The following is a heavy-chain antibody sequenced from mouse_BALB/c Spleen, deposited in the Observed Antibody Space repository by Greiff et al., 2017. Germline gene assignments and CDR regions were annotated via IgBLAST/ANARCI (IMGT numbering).Heavy chain of an antibody. Sequence: EVKLVESGGGLVQPGGSLKLSCAASGFTFSSYTMSWVRQTPEKRLEWVVYISNGGGSTYYPDTVKGRFTISRDNTKNTLYLQISSLKSEDAAMYYCARDLGHEYFDYWGQGTPVTVSS. CDR3: ARDLGHEYFDY. CDR2: ISNGGGST. J-gene: IGHJ2*01. D-gene: IGHD4-1*01. V-gene: IGHV5-12-2*01. CDR1: GFTFSSYT.